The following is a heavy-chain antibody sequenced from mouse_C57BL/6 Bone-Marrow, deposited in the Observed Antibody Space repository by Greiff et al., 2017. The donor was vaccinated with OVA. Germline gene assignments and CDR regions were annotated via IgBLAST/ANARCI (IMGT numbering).Heavy chain of an antibody. CDR1: GFSLTSYG. D-gene: IGHD2-4*01. CDR3: AKRDYDYDGYAMDY. Sequence: QVQLQQSGPGLVQPSQSLSITCTVSGFSLTSYGVHWVRQPPGKGLEWLGVIWSGGSTDYNAAFISRLSISKDNSKSQVFFKMNSLQADDTAIYYCAKRDYDYDGYAMDYWGQGTSVTVSS. CDR2: IWSGGST. J-gene: IGHJ4*01. V-gene: IGHV2-4*01.